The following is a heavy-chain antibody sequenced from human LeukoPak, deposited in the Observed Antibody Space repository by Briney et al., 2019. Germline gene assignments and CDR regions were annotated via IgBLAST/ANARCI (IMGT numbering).Heavy chain of an antibody. Sequence: GGSLRLSCAASGFTFSSYNMNWVRQAPGKGMEWVSSSTSVSSYIYYADSAKGRFTISRDNAKNSLYLQMNSLRAEDTAVYYCARDPYSGSYGNYYYYFMDVWGKGTTVTISS. V-gene: IGHV3-21*01. D-gene: IGHD1-26*01. CDR1: GFTFSSYN. CDR3: ARDPYSGSYGNYYYYFMDV. CDR2: STSVSSYI. J-gene: IGHJ6*03.